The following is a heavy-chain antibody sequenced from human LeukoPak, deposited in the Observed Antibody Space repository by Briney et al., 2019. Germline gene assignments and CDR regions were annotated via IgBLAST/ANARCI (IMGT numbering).Heavy chain of an antibody. Sequence: HPGGSLRLSCAASGFTFTNFGMSWVRQAPGKGLEWVAVISYDGSNKYYADSVKGRFTISRDNSKNSLYLQMNSLRAEDTAVYYCVRLGATGSSLYMDVWGKGTTVTASS. J-gene: IGHJ6*03. CDR2: ISYDGSNK. CDR1: GFTFTNFG. CDR3: VRLGATGSSLYMDV. D-gene: IGHD1-1*01. V-gene: IGHV3-30*03.